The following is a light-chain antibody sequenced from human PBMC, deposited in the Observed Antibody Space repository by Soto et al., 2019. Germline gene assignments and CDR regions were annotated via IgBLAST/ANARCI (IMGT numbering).Light chain of an antibody. CDR3: QQYHDWPPIT. CDR1: QSVTRS. CDR2: HAS. J-gene: IGKJ5*01. V-gene: IGKV3-15*01. Sequence: EIVLTQSPVTVSVSPGESVTLSCRASQSVTRSLAWHQQIPGQAPRLLVYHASVRATGIPARFTGSGSGTEFSLNISNLQSEDFAIYFCQQYHDWPPITFGQGTRLEIK.